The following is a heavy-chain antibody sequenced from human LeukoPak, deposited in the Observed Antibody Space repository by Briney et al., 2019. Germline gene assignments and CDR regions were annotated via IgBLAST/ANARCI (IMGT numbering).Heavy chain of an antibody. D-gene: IGHD1-26*01. Sequence: SETLSLTCTVPGGSISSDYWSWIRQPAGKGLEWIGRIYTSGSTNYNPSLKSRVTISVDTSKNQFSLKLSSVTAADTAVYYCARERYSGSYGILDYWGQGTLVTVSS. CDR3: ARERYSGSYGILDY. CDR2: IYTSGST. CDR1: GGSISSDY. J-gene: IGHJ4*02. V-gene: IGHV4-4*07.